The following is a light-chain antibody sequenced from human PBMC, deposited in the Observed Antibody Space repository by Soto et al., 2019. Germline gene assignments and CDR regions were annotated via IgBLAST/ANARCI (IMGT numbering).Light chain of an antibody. V-gene: IGKV3-11*01. CDR2: DAS. CDR3: QHRMNWPLT. CDR1: QSVSSY. J-gene: IGKJ5*01. Sequence: EIVLTQSPATLSLSPGERATLSCRASQSVSSYLLWYQQKPGQTPRLLIYDASNRVTGIPARFSGSGSETDFTLNISSLEPEDFAVYYCQHRMNWPLTFGQGTRLEIK.